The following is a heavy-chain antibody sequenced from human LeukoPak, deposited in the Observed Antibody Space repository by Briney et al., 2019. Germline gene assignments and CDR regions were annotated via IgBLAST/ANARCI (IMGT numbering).Heavy chain of an antibody. CDR1: GGSISSSSYY. CDR3: ARITIFGVVHFDY. D-gene: IGHD3-3*01. Sequence: SETLSLTCTVSGGSISSSSYYWGWIRQPPGKGLEWIGSIYYSGSTYYNPSLKSRVTISVDTSKNQISLKLSSVTAADTAVYYCARITIFGVVHFDYWGQGTLVTVSS. J-gene: IGHJ4*02. CDR2: IYYSGST. V-gene: IGHV4-39*01.